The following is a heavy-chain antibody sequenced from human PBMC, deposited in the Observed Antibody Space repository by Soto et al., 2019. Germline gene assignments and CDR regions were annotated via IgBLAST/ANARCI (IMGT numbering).Heavy chain of an antibody. V-gene: IGHV6-1*01. CDR2: TYYRSKWYN. D-gene: IGHD6-6*01. CDR3: ARTGTLYSSSSAPSVLAGMDV. J-gene: IGHJ6*02. CDR1: GDSVSSNSAA. Sequence: PSQTLSLTCAISGDSVSSNSAAWNWIRQSPSRGLEWLGRTYYRSKWYNDYAVSVKSRITINPDTSKNQFSLQLNSVTPEDTAVYYCARTGTLYSSSSAPSVLAGMDVWGQGTTVTVSS.